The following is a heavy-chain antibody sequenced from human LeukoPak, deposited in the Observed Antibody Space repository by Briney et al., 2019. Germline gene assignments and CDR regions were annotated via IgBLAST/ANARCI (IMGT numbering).Heavy chain of an antibody. Sequence: GGSLRLSCAASGFTFSDYYMSWIRQAPGKGLEWVSAISGSGGSTYYADSVKGRFTISRDNSKNTLYLQMNSLRAEDTAVYYCAKGGYTGPFDYWGQGTLVTVSS. CDR3: AKGGYTGPFDY. V-gene: IGHV3-23*01. CDR1: GFTFSDYY. D-gene: IGHD6-25*01. J-gene: IGHJ4*02. CDR2: ISGSGGST.